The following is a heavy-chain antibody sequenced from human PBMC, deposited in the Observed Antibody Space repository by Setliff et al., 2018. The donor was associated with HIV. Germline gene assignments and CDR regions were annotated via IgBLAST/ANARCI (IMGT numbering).Heavy chain of an antibody. CDR1: RYSFTDND. Sequence: ASVKVSCKASRYSFTDNDINWVRQATGQGLEWMGWMDPKSGHTVYAEKFQGRVTITRDTSISTAYMELSSLRSEDTAIYYCARGRGPSRFDYWGQGTLVTVSS. CDR2: MDPKSGHT. CDR3: ARGRGPSRFDY. J-gene: IGHJ4*01. V-gene: IGHV1-8*01.